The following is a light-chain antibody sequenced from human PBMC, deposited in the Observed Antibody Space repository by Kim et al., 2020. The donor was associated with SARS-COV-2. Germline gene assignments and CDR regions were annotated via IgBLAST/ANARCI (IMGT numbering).Light chain of an antibody. V-gene: IGKV2-24*01. CDR1: QSLVHGNGNTY. Sequence: DIVMTQTPLSSPVTLGQPASISCRSSQSLVHGNGNTYLSWLHQRPGQPPRLLIYKISSRFSGVPDRFSGSGAGTYFTLTINRVEAEDVGVYYCMQAIQFPRTFGQGNKLEI. CDR2: KIS. J-gene: IGKJ2*01. CDR3: MQAIQFPRT.